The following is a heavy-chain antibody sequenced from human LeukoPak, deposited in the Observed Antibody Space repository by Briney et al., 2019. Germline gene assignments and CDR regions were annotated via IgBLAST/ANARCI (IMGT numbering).Heavy chain of an antibody. D-gene: IGHD3-10*01. J-gene: IGHJ4*02. CDR1: GFTFADHA. CDR2: ISGDGSGA. CDR3: AKGQRPGTFYNAFDY. Sequence: PGGSLRLSCAASGFTFADHAMYWVRQAPGRGLEWVSLISGDGSGAMYADSVRGRVTISRDNSKNSLYLQINSLRTEDTALYYCAKGQRPGTFYNAFDYLGQGTLVTVSS. V-gene: IGHV3-43*02.